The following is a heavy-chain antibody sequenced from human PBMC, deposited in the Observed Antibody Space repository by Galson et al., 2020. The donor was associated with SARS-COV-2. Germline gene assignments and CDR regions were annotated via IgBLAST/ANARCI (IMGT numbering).Heavy chain of an antibody. V-gene: IGHV3-30-3*01. J-gene: IGHJ6*02. CDR1: GFTFSSTA. Sequence: GGSLRHSCAAAGFTFSSTAMHWVRQAQGKGPAWVAVISYEGSNKYYADSVKGRFTISRDNSKNTLYLQMNSLRAEDTAVYYCARTNSRYGMDVWGQGTTVTVSS. CDR2: ISYEGSNK. D-gene: IGHD5-18*01. CDR3: ARTNSRYGMDV.